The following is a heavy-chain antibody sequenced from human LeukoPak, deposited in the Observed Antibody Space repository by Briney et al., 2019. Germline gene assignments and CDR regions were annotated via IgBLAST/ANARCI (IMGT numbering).Heavy chain of an antibody. J-gene: IGHJ4*02. Sequence: PETLSLTCAVYDGSFSGYYWSWIRQPSGKGLEWIGEINDSGSTNYNPSLKSRFTISVDTSKNQFSLKLSFVTAADTAVYYCARGYDCSSSSCYTLFDLWGQGTLVTVSS. CDR3: ARGYDCSSSSCYTLFDL. V-gene: IGHV4-34*01. CDR1: DGSFSGYY. D-gene: IGHD2-2*02. CDR2: INDSGST.